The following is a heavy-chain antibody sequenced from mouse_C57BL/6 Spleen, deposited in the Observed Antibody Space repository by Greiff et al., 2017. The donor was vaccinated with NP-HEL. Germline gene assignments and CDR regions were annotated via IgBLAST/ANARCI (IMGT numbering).Heavy chain of an antibody. CDR3: ARDDVCPFAY. D-gene: IGHD2-3*01. Sequence: VQLKESGGGLVKPGGSLKLSCAASGFTFSDYGMHWVRQAPEKGLEWVAYISSGSSTIYYADTVKGRFTISRDNAKNTLFLQMTSLRSEDTAMYYCARDDVCPFAYWGQGTLVTVSA. CDR2: ISSGSSTI. V-gene: IGHV5-17*01. J-gene: IGHJ3*01. CDR1: GFTFSDYG.